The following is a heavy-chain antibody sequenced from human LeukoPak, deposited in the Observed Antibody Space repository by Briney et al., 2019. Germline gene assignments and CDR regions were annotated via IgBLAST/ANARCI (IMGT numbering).Heavy chain of an antibody. CDR1: GYTFTSYG. CDR2: ISAYNGNT. D-gene: IGHD1-26*01. Sequence: EASVKVSCKASGYTFTSYGISWVRQAPGHGLEWMGWISAYNGNTNYAQKLPGRVTMTTDTSTSTAYMELRSLRSDDTAVYYCARDGFGGSYSTDYWGQGTLVAVSS. CDR3: ARDGFGGSYSTDY. V-gene: IGHV1-18*01. J-gene: IGHJ4*02.